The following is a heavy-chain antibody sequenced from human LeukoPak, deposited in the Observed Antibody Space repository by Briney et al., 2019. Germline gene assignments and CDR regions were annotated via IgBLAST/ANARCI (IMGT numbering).Heavy chain of an antibody. CDR2: ISAYDGNT. J-gene: IGHJ4*02. D-gene: IGHD6-13*01. Sequence: ASVKVSCQASGYTFTSYGISWVRQAPGQGLEWMGWISAYDGNTNYAQKLQGRVTMTTDTSTSTAYMELRSLRSDDTAVYYCARDRYSSWYFDYWGQGTLVTVSS. CDR3: ARDRYSSWYFDY. CDR1: GYTFTSYG. V-gene: IGHV1-18*01.